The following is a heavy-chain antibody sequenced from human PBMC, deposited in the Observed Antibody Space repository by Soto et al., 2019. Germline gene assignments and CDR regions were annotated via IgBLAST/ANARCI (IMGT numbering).Heavy chain of an antibody. V-gene: IGHV1-18*01. J-gene: IGHJ4*02. CDR2: ISAYNGNT. CDR1: GYTFTNYG. Sequence: ASVKVSCXASGYTFTNYGISWVRQAPGQGLEWMAWISAYNGNTNYAQNLQGRVTVTTDTSTSTAYMELRSLKSDDTAVYYCARAGGSIVASTFDFWGLGTLVTSPQ. CDR3: ARAGGSIVASTFDF. D-gene: IGHD1-26*01.